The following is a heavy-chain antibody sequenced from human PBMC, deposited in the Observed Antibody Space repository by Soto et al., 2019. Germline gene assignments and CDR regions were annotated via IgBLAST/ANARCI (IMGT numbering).Heavy chain of an antibody. D-gene: IGHD3-10*01. CDR3: ARVAGHKDARFDT. CDR2: INPGSGVT. J-gene: IGHJ4*02. V-gene: IGHV1-2*02. CDR1: GYSFTKYH. Sequence: ASVKVSCKASGYSFTKYHMHWVRQAPGQGLEWMGWINPGSGVTNQAQKFQGRVTMTRDTSITTTYMELNSLTSDDTSVYYCARVAGHKDARFDTWGQGALVTVSS.